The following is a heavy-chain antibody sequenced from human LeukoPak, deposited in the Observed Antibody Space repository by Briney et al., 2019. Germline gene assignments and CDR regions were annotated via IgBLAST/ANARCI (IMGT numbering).Heavy chain of an antibody. J-gene: IGHJ6*03. CDR1: GGTFNSYV. CDR2: IIPIFGTA. D-gene: IGHD3-22*01. Sequence: AASVKVSCKASGGTFNSYVFTWVRQAPGQGLEWMGGIIPIFGTANYAQKFQGGVTITTDESTSTAYMELSSLRSEDTAVYYCARGYYDSGGDNNYYYYMDVWGKGTTVTVSS. V-gene: IGHV1-69*05. CDR3: ARGYYDSGGDNNYYYYMDV.